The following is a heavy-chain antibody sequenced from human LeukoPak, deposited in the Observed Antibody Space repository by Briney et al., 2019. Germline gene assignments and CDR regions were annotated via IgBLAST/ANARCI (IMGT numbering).Heavy chain of an antibody. CDR1: VFTFSSYA. J-gene: IGHJ3*02. V-gene: IGHV3-23*01. CDR2: VSSSGGST. Sequence: GGSLRLSCAASVFTFSSYAMSWVRQAPGKGLEWVSAVSSSGGSTYYADSVKGRFTISRDNPKNTLDLQMNSLRAEDTAVYYCATQLGIGLDDAFDIWGQGTMVTVSS. D-gene: IGHD7-27*01. CDR3: ATQLGIGLDDAFDI.